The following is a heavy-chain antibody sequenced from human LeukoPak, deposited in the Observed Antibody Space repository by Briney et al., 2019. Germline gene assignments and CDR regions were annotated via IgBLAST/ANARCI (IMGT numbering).Heavy chain of an antibody. V-gene: IGHV1-18*04. CDR1: GYTFTGYY. CDR3: ARARGGSYYYNYMDV. Sequence: GASVKVSCKASGYTFTGYYLHWVRQAPGQGLEWMGWISVYNGNTNYVQKLQGRVTMTTDTSTSTAYMELRSLRSDDTAVYYCARARGGSYYYNYMDVWGKGTTVTVSS. CDR2: ISVYNGNT. D-gene: IGHD3-16*01. J-gene: IGHJ6*03.